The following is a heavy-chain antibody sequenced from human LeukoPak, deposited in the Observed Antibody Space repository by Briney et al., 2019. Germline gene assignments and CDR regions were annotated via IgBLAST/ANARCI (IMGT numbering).Heavy chain of an antibody. Sequence: ASVKVSCKASGGTFSSYAISWVRQAPGQGLEWMGGIIPIFGTANYAQKFQGRVTITADESTSTAYMELSSLRSEDTAVYYCARTPREWPMSWFDPWGQGTLVTVSS. D-gene: IGHD3-3*01. V-gene: IGHV1-69*13. CDR3: ARTPREWPMSWFDP. CDR2: IIPIFGTA. J-gene: IGHJ5*02. CDR1: GGTFSSYA.